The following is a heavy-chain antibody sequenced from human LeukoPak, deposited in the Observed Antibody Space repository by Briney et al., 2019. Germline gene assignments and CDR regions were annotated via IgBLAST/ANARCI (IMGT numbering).Heavy chain of an antibody. Sequence: ASVKVSCKASGYTFTSYGISWVRQAPGQGLEWMGWISAYNGNTNHAQKLQGRVTMTTDTSTSTAYMALRSLRSGDTAVYYCARVAHTTWMAAAGLFDYWGQGTLVTVSS. D-gene: IGHD6-13*01. V-gene: IGHV1-18*01. CDR2: ISAYNGNT. J-gene: IGHJ4*02. CDR3: ARVAHTTWMAAAGLFDY. CDR1: GYTFTSYG.